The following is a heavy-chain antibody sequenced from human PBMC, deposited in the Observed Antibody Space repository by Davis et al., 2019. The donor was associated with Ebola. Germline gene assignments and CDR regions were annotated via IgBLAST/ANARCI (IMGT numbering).Heavy chain of an antibody. CDR1: GGSFSGYY. CDR3: ARGTIFGVVTPDV. D-gene: IGHD3-3*01. CDR2: INHSGST. Sequence: SETLSLTCAVYGGSFSGYYWSWIRQPPGKGLEWIGEINHSGSTNYNPSLKSRVTISVHSSKNQFSLKLTSVTAADTAVYYCARGTIFGVVTPDVWGQGTTVTVSS. J-gene: IGHJ6*02. V-gene: IGHV4-34*01.